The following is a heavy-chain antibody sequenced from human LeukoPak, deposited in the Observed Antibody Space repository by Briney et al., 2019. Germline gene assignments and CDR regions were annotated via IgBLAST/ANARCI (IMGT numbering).Heavy chain of an antibody. CDR2: INTNTGNP. V-gene: IGHV7-4-1*02. Sequence: ASVKVSCKASGYTFTSYAMNWVRQAPGQGLEWVGWINTNTGNPTYAQGFTGRFVFSLDTSVSTAYLQISSLKAEDTAVYYCARDPGEIVGAMDVGYFDYWGQGTLVTVSS. J-gene: IGHJ4*02. CDR3: ARDPGEIVGAMDVGYFDY. CDR1: GYTFTSYA. D-gene: IGHD1-26*01.